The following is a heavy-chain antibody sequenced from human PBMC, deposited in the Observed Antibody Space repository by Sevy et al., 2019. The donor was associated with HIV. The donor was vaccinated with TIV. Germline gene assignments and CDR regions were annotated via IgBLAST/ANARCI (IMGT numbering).Heavy chain of an antibody. CDR2: ISAYNGNT. V-gene: IGHV1-18*01. Sequence: ASVKVSCKASGYTFTSYGISWVRQAPGQGLEWMGWISAYNGNTNYAQKLQGRVTMTTDTSTSTAYMELRSLRSDDTAVYYCARDLWDYIWGSVHTYGMDVWGQGTTVTVSS. J-gene: IGHJ6*02. CDR1: GYTFTSYG. CDR3: ARDLWDYIWGSVHTYGMDV. D-gene: IGHD3-16*01.